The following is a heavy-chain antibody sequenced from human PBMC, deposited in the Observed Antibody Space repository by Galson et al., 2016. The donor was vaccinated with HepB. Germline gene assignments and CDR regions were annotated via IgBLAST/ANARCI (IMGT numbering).Heavy chain of an antibody. D-gene: IGHD7-27*01. V-gene: IGHV4-39*02. CDR1: GGSISSDTYY. CDR2: IFHTGSS. Sequence: LSLTCTVSGGSISSDTYYWGWIRQPPGKGLEWIGSIFHTGSSYYTPSLKSRVTISVDTSKNHFSLKLSSVTATDTAVYYCARLGRDFYNYGMDVWGHGTTVIVSS. J-gene: IGHJ6*02. CDR3: ARLGRDFYNYGMDV.